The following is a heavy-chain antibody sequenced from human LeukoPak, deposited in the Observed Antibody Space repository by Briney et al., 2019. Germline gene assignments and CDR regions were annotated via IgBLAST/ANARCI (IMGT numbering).Heavy chain of an antibody. CDR2: FDPEDGET. J-gene: IGHJ4*02. Sequence: ASVKVSCKVSGYTLTELSMHWVRRAPGKGLEWMGGFDPEDGETIYAQKFQGRVTMTEDTSTDTAYMELSSLRSEDTAVYYCATAPYYYDSSGYYPDYWGQGTLVTVSS. CDR1: GYTLTELS. D-gene: IGHD3-22*01. CDR3: ATAPYYYDSSGYYPDY. V-gene: IGHV1-24*01.